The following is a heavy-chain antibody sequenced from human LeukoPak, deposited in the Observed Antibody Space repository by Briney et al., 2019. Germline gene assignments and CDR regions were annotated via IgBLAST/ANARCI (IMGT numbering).Heavy chain of an antibody. Sequence: SETLSLTCAVYGGSFSGYYWSWIRQPPGKGLEWIGYVYYSGSTNYNPSLKSRVTISVDTSKNQFSLKLSSVTAADTAVYFCARRKAVRPRDYYFDYWGQGTLVTVSS. D-gene: IGHD6-6*01. V-gene: IGHV4-59*01. CDR2: VYYSGST. CDR1: GGSFSGYY. CDR3: ARRKAVRPRDYYFDY. J-gene: IGHJ4*02.